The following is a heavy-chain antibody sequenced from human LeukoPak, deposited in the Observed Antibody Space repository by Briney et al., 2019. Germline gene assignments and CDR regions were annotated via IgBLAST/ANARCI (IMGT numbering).Heavy chain of an antibody. D-gene: IGHD4-17*01. J-gene: IGHJ4*02. V-gene: IGHV3-30*04. Sequence: GGSLRLSCAASGFTFSSCAMHWVRQAPGKGLEWVAVISYDGSNKYYADSVKGRFTISRDNSKNTLYLQMNSLRAEDTAVYYCARGLYGDYFDYWGQGTLVTVSS. CDR3: ARGLYGDYFDY. CDR1: GFTFSSCA. CDR2: ISYDGSNK.